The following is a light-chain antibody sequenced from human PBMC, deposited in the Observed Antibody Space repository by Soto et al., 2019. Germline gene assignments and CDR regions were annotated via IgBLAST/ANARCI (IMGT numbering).Light chain of an antibody. CDR2: DAS. CDR3: QDISNWPEVT. CDR1: QSLCVY. J-gene: IGKJ5*01. Sequence: IVLTQSPATLSLSPGERATLSCRASQSLCVYLSWYQQNPGQSPRLLIFDASDRAPCIPARFSGSGSGTDFTLTINSVEPEDFCVYYCQDISNWPEVTFGQGTRLDSK. V-gene: IGKV3-11*01.